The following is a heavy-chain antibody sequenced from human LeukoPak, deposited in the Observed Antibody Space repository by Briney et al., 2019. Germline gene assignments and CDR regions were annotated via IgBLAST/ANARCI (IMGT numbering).Heavy chain of an antibody. CDR3: ARGAPGASPYYDYVWGSYRYTTGQFDY. D-gene: IGHD3-16*02. CDR1: GGSISSYY. Sequence: PSETLSLTCTVSGGSISSYYWSWIRQPPGKGLEWIGEINHSGSTNYNPSLKSRVTISVDTSKNQFSLKLSSVTAADTAVYYCARGAPGASPYYDYVWGSYRYTTGQFDYWGQGTLVTVSS. CDR2: INHSGST. J-gene: IGHJ4*02. V-gene: IGHV4-34*01.